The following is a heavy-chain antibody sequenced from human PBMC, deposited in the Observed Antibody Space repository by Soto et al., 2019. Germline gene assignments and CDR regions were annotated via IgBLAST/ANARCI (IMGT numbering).Heavy chain of an antibody. Sequence: QLQLQESGPGLVKSSETLSLTCTVSGGSVTTSDYSWGWIRQPPGKGLEWIGSGYYSGSTHYNPSLESRVTLAVDTSKNQFTLKLNSVTAADTAVYYCARQWGNWYWAFNVWGQGTMVTVSS. J-gene: IGHJ3*01. D-gene: IGHD6-13*01. CDR1: GGSVTTSDYS. V-gene: IGHV4-39*01. CDR2: GYYSGST. CDR3: ARQWGNWYWAFNV.